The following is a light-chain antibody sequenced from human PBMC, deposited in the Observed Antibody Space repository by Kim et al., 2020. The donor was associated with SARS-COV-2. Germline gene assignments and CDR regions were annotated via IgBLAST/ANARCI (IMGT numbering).Light chain of an antibody. Sequence: GATVPVTCGSETGAVTRGQFPYWFQQKPGQAPRTLIYDVSNRHSWTPARFSGSLLGGKAALTLSGAQPEDEAEYYCLLAYSETYYVFGTGTKVTVL. V-gene: IGLV7-46*01. J-gene: IGLJ1*01. CDR3: LLAYSETYYV. CDR2: DVS. CDR1: TGAVTRGQF.